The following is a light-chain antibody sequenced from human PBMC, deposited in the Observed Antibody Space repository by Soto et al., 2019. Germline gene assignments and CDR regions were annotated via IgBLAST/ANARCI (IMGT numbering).Light chain of an antibody. CDR2: EIS. V-gene: IGLV2-14*01. J-gene: IGLJ3*02. CDR1: SSDVGGYNY. CDR3: SSYTSSSTRV. Sequence: QSALTQPAYVSGSPGQSITISCTGTSSDVGGYNYVSWYQQHPGKAPKLMIYEISNRPSGVSNRFSGSKSGNTASLNISGLQAEDEADYYCSSYTSSSTRVFGGGTKLTVL.